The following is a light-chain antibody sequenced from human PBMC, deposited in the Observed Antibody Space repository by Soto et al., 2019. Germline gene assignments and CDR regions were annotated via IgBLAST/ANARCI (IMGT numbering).Light chain of an antibody. V-gene: IGKV3-15*01. CDR3: QQYNNWIT. CDR1: QTISVN. J-gene: IGKJ5*01. CDR2: AAS. Sequence: VVMTQSPATLSVSPWERATLSCRASQTISVNLAWYQQKPGQPPRLLIYAASNRATGVPARFSGSWSGTEFTLTISSLQSEDFAVYYCQQYNNWITFGQGTRLEIK.